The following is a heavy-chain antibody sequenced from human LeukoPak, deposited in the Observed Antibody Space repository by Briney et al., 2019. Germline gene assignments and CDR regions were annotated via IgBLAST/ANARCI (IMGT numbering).Heavy chain of an antibody. D-gene: IGHD3-10*01. Sequence: SETLSLTCAVYGGSFSAYYWSWIRQPPGKGLEWIGETNHSGSTNYNPSLKSRVTISVDTSKNQFSLKLSSVTAADTAVYYCARLGITMVRGGRYYYYMDVWGKGTTVTISS. CDR2: TNHSGST. CDR3: ARLGITMVRGGRYYYYMDV. J-gene: IGHJ6*03. V-gene: IGHV4-34*01. CDR1: GGSFSAYY.